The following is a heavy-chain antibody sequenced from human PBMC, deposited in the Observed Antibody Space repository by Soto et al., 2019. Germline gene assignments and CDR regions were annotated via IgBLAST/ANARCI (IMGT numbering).Heavy chain of an antibody. CDR3: ARDYSISRYYDMDV. Sequence: GGSLRLSCAASGFTVSSNYMSWVRQAPGKGLEWVSLIYSGGSAYYADSVKGRFTISRDNSKNTLYLQMNSLRAEDTAVYYCARDYSISRYYDMDVWGQGTTVTVSS. CDR1: GFTVSSNY. D-gene: IGHD4-4*01. J-gene: IGHJ6*02. CDR2: IYSGGSA. V-gene: IGHV3-53*01.